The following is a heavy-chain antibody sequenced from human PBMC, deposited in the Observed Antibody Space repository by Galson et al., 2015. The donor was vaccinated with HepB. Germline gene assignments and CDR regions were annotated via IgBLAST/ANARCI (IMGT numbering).Heavy chain of an antibody. Sequence: SLRLSCAASGFSVSTNYMSWVRQAPGTGLEWVSVTYIGGTTYYADSVKGRFTISSDNSKNTVYLQMSSLRAEDTALYYCAKVPIAAADYFDYWGQGTLVTVSS. CDR2: TYIGGTT. CDR1: GFSVSTNY. V-gene: IGHV3-53*05. J-gene: IGHJ4*02. D-gene: IGHD6-13*01. CDR3: AKVPIAAADYFDY.